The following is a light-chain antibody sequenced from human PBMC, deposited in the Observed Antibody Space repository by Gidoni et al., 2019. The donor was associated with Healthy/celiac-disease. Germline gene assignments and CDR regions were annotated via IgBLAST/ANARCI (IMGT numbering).Light chain of an antibody. V-gene: IGKV3D-15*01. Sequence: EIVITQSPATLSVSPGERATLSRSASQSDSSNLAWYQQKTGQTPRLLIYGASTRANGLPARFSGSRSGTEFTITISSLQSEDVAVYYCQQQINWHPLTFGGGTKVEIK. J-gene: IGKJ4*01. CDR3: QQQINWHPLT. CDR1: QSDSSN. CDR2: GAS.